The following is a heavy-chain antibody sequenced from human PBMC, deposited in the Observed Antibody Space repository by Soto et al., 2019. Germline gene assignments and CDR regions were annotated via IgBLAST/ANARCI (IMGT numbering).Heavy chain of an antibody. J-gene: IGHJ4*02. V-gene: IGHV3-53*02. Sequence: EVQLVETGGGLIQPGGSLRLSCAASGFTVSSNYMSWVRQAPGKGLEWVSVIYSGGSTYYADSVKGRFTISRDNSKNTLYLQMNSLRAEDTAVYYCARWDYYDSSGYPDYWGQGTLVTVSS. D-gene: IGHD3-22*01. CDR3: ARWDYYDSSGYPDY. CDR2: IYSGGST. CDR1: GFTVSSNY.